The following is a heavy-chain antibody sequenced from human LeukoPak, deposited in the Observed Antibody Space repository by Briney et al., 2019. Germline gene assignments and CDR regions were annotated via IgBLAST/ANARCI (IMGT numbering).Heavy chain of an antibody. D-gene: IGHD5-18*01. J-gene: IGHJ4*02. V-gene: IGHV3-30-3*01. CDR1: GFTFSSYA. CDR2: ISYDGSNK. Sequence: GGSLRLSCAASGFTFSSYAMHWVRQAPGKGLEWVAVISYDGSNKYYADSVKGRFTISRDNSKYTLYLQMNSLRAEDTAVYYCARTTPGYSYGLDYWGQGTLVTVSS. CDR3: ARTTPGYSYGLDY.